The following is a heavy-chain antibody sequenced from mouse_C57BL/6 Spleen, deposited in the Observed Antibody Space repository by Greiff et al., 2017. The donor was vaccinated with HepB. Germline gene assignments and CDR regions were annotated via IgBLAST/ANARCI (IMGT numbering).Heavy chain of an antibody. CDR1: GYTFTSYW. CDR2: INPSSGYT. V-gene: IGHV1-7*01. J-gene: IGHJ4*01. CDR3: ARYRTSVVAYCYAIDY. Sequence: QVQLQQSGAELVKPGASVKLSCKASGYTFTSYWMHWVKQRPGQGLEWIGYINPSSGYTKYNQKFKDKATLTADKSSSTAYMQLSSLTYEDSAVYYCARYRTSVVAYCYAIDYWGKGTAVTVSS. D-gene: IGHD1-1*01.